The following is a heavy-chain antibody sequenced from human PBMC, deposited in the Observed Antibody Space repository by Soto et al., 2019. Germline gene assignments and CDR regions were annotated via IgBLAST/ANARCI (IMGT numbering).Heavy chain of an antibody. V-gene: IGHV1-3*01. D-gene: IGHD3-10*01. Sequence: QVQLVQSGAEVKKPGASVKVSCKASGYTFTSYAMHWVRQAPGQRLEWMGWINAGNGNTKYSQKFQGRVTITRDTSASTAYMELSSLRSQDTAVYYCARGSGLTYFDYWGQGTLVTVSS. CDR2: INAGNGNT. J-gene: IGHJ4*02. CDR1: GYTFTSYA. CDR3: ARGSGLTYFDY.